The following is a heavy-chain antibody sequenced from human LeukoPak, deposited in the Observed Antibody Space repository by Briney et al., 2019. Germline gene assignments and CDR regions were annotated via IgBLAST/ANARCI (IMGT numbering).Heavy chain of an antibody. D-gene: IGHD3-22*01. Sequence: GGPLRLSCAASGFTFSSYAMHWVRRAPGKGLEGVPVISYDGTNKYYIDSVKGRFTISRDNSKNTLYLQMNSLRAEDTAVYYCAKVHLTYYYDSSGYGFQDYWGQGALVTVSS. V-gene: IGHV3-30*18. CDR3: AKVHLTYYYDSSGYGFQDY. J-gene: IGHJ4*02. CDR2: ISYDGTNK. CDR1: GFTFSSYA.